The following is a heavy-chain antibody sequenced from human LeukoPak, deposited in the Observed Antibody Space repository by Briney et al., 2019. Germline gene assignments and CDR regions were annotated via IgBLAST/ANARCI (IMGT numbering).Heavy chain of an antibody. J-gene: IGHJ4*02. D-gene: IGHD3-9*01. V-gene: IGHV4-59*01. CDR2: IYYSGST. Sequence: SEALSLTCTVSGGSISSYYWSWIRQPPGKGLEWIGYIYYSGSTDSNPSLKSRVTISVDTSKNQFSLKLRSVTAADTAVYYCARRPRNDILTGTPFDYWGQGILVTVSS. CDR3: ARRPRNDILTGTPFDY. CDR1: GGSISSYY.